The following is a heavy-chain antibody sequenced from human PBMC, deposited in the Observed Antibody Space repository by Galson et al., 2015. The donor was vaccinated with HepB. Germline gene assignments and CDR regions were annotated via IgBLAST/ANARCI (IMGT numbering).Heavy chain of an antibody. J-gene: IGHJ4*02. D-gene: IGHD4-17*01. CDR2: INPNSGGT. CDR1: GYTFTGYY. CDR3: ARGSMTTVTRHFDY. Sequence: SVKVSCKASGYTFTGYYMHWVRQAPGQGLEWMGWINPNSGGTNYAQKFQGWVTMTRDTSISTAYMELSRLRSDDTAVYYCARGSMTTVTRHFDYWGQGTLVTVSS. V-gene: IGHV1-2*04.